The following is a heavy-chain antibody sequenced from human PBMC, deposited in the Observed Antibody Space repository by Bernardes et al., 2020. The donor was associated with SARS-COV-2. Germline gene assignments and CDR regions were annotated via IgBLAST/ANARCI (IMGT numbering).Heavy chain of an antibody. CDR3: ARDRIAVAGTYYYGMDV. V-gene: IGHV4-59*01. CDR2: IYYSGST. J-gene: IGHJ6*02. CDR1: GGSISSYY. Sequence: SETLSLTCTVSGGSISSYYWSWIRQPPGKGLEWIGYIYYSGSTNYNPSLKSRVTISVDTSKNQFSLKLSSVTAADTAVYYCARDRIAVAGTYYYGMDVWGQGTTVTVSS. D-gene: IGHD6-19*01.